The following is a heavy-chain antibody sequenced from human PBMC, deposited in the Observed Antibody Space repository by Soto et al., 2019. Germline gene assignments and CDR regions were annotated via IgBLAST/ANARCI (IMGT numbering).Heavy chain of an antibody. Sequence: ASVKVSCKTSGYTFTNYGISWVRQAPGQGLEWMGWISAHTGNTNYAQKFQGRVTMTTDTSTSTAYMELRSLRADDTAVYYCARVLGYNSSWWRHTAFDIWGQGTMVTVSS. CDR1: GYTFTNYG. CDR2: ISAHTGNT. CDR3: ARVLGYNSSWWRHTAFDI. J-gene: IGHJ3*02. V-gene: IGHV1-18*01. D-gene: IGHD6-13*01.